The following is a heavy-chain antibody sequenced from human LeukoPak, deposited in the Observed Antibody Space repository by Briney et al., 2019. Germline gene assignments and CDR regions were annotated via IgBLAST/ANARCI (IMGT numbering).Heavy chain of an antibody. V-gene: IGHV4-39*07. Sequence: SETLSLTCTVSGGSISSSSYYWGWIRQPPGKGLEWIGSVYYSGSTNYNPSLKSRVTISVDTSKNQFSLKLSSVTAADTAVYYCASTEEVGYIAARRGGFDYWGQGTLVTVSS. CDR2: VYYSGST. CDR3: ASTEEVGYIAARRGGFDY. CDR1: GGSISSSSYY. J-gene: IGHJ4*02. D-gene: IGHD6-6*01.